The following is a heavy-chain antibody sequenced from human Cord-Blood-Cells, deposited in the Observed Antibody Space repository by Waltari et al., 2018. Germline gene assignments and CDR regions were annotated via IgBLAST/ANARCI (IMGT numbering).Heavy chain of an antibody. CDR3: ARESQWLVRDDACDI. D-gene: IGHD6-19*01. V-gene: IGHV4-34*04. J-gene: IGHJ3*02. Sequence: QVQLQQWGAGLLKPSETLSLTCAVYGGSFSGYYWSWLCQPPGKGLEWIRDINTGASTNGHPSLRTQATRSIDTPKTQFSLKLCSVTAADTAVYYCARESQWLVRDDACDIWGQGTMVTVSS. CDR2: INTGAST. CDR1: GGSFSGYY.